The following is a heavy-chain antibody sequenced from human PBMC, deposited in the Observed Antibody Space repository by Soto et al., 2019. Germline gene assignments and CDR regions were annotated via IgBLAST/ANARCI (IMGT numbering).Heavy chain of an antibody. J-gene: IGHJ4*02. Sequence: SETLSLTCTVSGGSISSGDYYWGWIRQPPGKGLEWIGYIYYSGSTYYNPSLKSRVTISVDTSKNQFSLKLSSVTAADTAVYYCARVDILTGYPVDYWGQGTLVTVSS. CDR1: GGSISSGDYY. CDR2: IYYSGST. V-gene: IGHV4-30-4*01. D-gene: IGHD3-9*01. CDR3: ARVDILTGYPVDY.